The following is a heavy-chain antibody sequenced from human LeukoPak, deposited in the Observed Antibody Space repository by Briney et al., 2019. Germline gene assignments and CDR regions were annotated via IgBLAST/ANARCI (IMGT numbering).Heavy chain of an antibody. CDR1: GGSIISSSYY. CDR3: ARTSSSGLVGGYYFDY. V-gene: IGHV4-39*07. J-gene: IGHJ4*02. CDR2: IYYSGKT. Sequence: SETLSLTCTVSGGSIISSSYYWGWIRQPPGKGLEWIGSIYYSGKTDYNPSLKSRVTISVETSKNQFSLKLSSVTAADTAVYYCARTSSSGLVGGYYFDYWGQGTLVTVSS. D-gene: IGHD6-19*01.